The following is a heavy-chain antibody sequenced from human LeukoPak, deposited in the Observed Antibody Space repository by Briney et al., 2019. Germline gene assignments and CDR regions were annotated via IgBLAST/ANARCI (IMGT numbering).Heavy chain of an antibody. CDR3: ARREWSGYGMDV. Sequence: SETLSLTCAVSGGSISSGGYSWSWIRQPPGKGLEWIGSIYYSGSTYYNPSLKSRVTISVDTSKNQFSLKLSSVTAADTAVYYCARREWSGYGMDVWGQGTTVTVSS. D-gene: IGHD3-3*01. V-gene: IGHV4-30-2*03. CDR1: GGSISSGGYS. CDR2: IYYSGST. J-gene: IGHJ6*02.